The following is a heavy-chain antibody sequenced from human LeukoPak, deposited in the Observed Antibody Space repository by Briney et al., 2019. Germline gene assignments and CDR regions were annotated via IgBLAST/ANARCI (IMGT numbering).Heavy chain of an antibody. Sequence: SETLSLTCNVPGGSISSGDYYWSWIRQPPGKGLEWIGYIYYSGSTYYNPSLKIRVTISVDTSKNQFSLKLSSVTAADTAVYYCARILVVPAPYFDYWGQGTLVTVSS. J-gene: IGHJ4*02. V-gene: IGHV4-30-4*08. CDR2: IYYSGST. CDR3: ARILVVPAPYFDY. D-gene: IGHD2-2*01. CDR1: GGSISSGDYY.